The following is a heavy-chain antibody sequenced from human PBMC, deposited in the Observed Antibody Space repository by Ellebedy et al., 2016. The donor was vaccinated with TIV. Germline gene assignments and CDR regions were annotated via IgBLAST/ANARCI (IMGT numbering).Heavy chain of an antibody. D-gene: IGHD6-13*01. CDR1: GFTFSSYG. CDR2: IWYDGSNK. CDR3: ARDSPRGIAGQFDY. V-gene: IGHV3-33*01. J-gene: IGHJ4*02. Sequence: GGSLRLSCAASGFTFSSYGMHWVRQAPGKGLEWVAVIWYDGSNKYYADSVKGRFTISRDKSKNTLYLQRNSLRAEDTAVYFCARDSPRGIAGQFDYWGQGTLVTVSS.